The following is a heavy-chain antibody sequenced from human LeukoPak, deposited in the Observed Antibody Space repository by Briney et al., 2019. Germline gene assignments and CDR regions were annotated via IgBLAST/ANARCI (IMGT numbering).Heavy chain of an antibody. J-gene: IGHJ4*02. CDR2: ISGSGGST. D-gene: IGHD6-13*01. V-gene: IGHV3-23*01. CDR1: GFTFSSYA. CDR3: AKGSVIAATSVGYFDY. Sequence: GGSLRLSCAASGFTFSSYAMSWVRQAPGKGLEWVSAISGSGGSTYYADSVKGRFTISRDNSKNTLYLQMNSLRAEDTAVYYCAKGSVIAATSVGYFDYWGQGTLVTVSS.